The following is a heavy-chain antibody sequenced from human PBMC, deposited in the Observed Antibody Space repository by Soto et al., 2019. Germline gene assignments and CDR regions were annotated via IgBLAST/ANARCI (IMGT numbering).Heavy chain of an antibody. Sequence: PSETLSLTCTVSGVSFSSYYWSWIRQPPGKGLEWIGYIHYSGSTYYNPSLKSRVTISIDTSKNQFSLKLSSVTAADTAVYYCAREPSIWGQGTLVTVSS. J-gene: IGHJ4*02. CDR3: AREPSI. V-gene: IGHV4-59*12. CDR1: GVSFSSYY. CDR2: IHYSGST.